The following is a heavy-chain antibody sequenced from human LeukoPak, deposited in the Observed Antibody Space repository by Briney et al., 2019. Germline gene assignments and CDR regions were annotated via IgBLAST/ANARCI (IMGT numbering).Heavy chain of an antibody. CDR3: AIRPLPRAMNFPCDY. D-gene: IGHD3-16*01. CDR2: IRRSGNA. CDR1: GGSLSGYY. V-gene: IGHV4-34*01. Sequence: SETLSLICAVAGGSLSGYYWTWIRQTPGKGLEWIGEIRRSGNANYNPSLKSRVTLSIDTSKNHFSLDLTSVTAADTAMYYCAIRPLPRAMNFPCDYWGPGMLVTVSS. J-gene: IGHJ4*02.